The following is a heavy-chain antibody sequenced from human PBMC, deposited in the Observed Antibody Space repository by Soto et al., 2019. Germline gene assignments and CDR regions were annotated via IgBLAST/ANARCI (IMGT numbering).Heavy chain of an antibody. Sequence: GGSLRLSCAASGFTFSSYAMSWVRQAPGKGLEWVSAISGSGGSTYYADSVKGRFTISRDNSKNTLYLQMNSLRAEATAVYYCAKDPSSPVTRYNWFDPWGQGTLVTVSS. J-gene: IGHJ5*02. V-gene: IGHV3-23*01. D-gene: IGHD3-10*01. CDR2: ISGSGGST. CDR1: GFTFSSYA. CDR3: AKDPSSPVTRYNWFDP.